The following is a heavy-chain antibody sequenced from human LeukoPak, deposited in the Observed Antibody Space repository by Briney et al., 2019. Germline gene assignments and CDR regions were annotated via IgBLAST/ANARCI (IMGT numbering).Heavy chain of an antibody. J-gene: IGHJ4*02. CDR3: ARAGQFDCFDY. V-gene: IGHV3-74*01. CDR1: GFTFSSYW. Sequence: GGSLRLSCAASGFTFSSYWMHWVRRAPGKGLVWVSRINSDGSSTSYADSVKGRFTISRDNAKNTLYLQMNSLRAEDTAVYYCARAGQFDCFDYWGQGTLVTVSS. CDR2: INSDGSST. D-gene: IGHD1-14*01.